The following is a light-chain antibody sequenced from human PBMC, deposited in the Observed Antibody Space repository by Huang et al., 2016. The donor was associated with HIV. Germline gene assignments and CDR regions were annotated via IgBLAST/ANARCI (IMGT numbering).Light chain of an antibody. CDR1: QSLLHSSGYNY. CDR2: LGS. V-gene: IGKV2-28*01. Sequence: DIVMTQSPLSLSVTPGEPASISCRSSQSLLHSSGYNYLEWYLQKPGQSPQLLIYLGSNRASGVPDRFGGSGSGTDFILKISRVEAEDVGVYYCMQALHTSYTVGQGTKLEIK. J-gene: IGKJ2*01. CDR3: MQALHTSYT.